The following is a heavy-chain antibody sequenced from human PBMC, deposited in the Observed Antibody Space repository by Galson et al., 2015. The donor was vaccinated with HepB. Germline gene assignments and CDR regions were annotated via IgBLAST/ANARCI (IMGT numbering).Heavy chain of an antibody. Sequence: SLRLSCAASGFTFGDYAMSWFRQAPGKGLEWVGFIRSKAYGGTTEYAASVKGRFTISRDDSKSIAYLQMNSLKTEDTAVYYCTRVTEMATRNPTQSSYYGMDVWGQGTTVTVSS. V-gene: IGHV3-49*03. CDR2: IRSKAYGGTT. D-gene: IGHD5-24*01. J-gene: IGHJ6*02. CDR3: TRVTEMATRNPTQSSYYGMDV. CDR1: GFTFGDYA.